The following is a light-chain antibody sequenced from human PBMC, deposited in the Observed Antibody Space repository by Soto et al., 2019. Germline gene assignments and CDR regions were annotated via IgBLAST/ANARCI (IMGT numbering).Light chain of an antibody. CDR1: QTVPNNY. V-gene: IGKV3-20*01. CDR2: GAS. J-gene: IGKJ4*01. CDR3: QQYGASALT. Sequence: EIVLTQSPGTLSLSAGDGVSLSCRASQTVPNNYLAWYQQKPDQAPRLLTFGASNRATGIPDRFGGSGSGTDFTLSISGLEPEDFVVYYCQQYGASALTFDGGARLEAK.